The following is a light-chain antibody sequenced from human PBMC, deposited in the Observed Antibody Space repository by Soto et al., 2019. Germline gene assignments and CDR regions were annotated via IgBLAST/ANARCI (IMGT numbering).Light chain of an antibody. V-gene: IGKV1-39*01. J-gene: IGKJ2*01. CDR2: VAS. CDR3: QQSYSSPYT. Sequence: DIPMTQSPSSLSASVGDRVTITCRASQSISTYLNWYLQKPGEAPRFLIYVASNLQSGVPSRFSGSGSGTDFTLTISSLQPEDFATYYCQQSYSSPYTFGQGTKVEIK. CDR1: QSISTY.